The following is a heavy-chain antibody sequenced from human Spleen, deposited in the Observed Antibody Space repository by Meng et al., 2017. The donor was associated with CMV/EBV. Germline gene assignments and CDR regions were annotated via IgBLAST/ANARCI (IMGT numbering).Heavy chain of an antibody. D-gene: IGHD2-21*01. CDR3: ARNTYRYFDY. CDR1: GGSISSSSYY. V-gene: IGHV4-31*03. CDR2: IYYSGST. J-gene: IGHJ4*02. Sequence: SETLSLTCTVSGGSISSSSYYWGWIRQPPGKGLEWIGYIYYSGSTYYNPSLKSRVTISVDTSKNQFSLKLSSVTAADTAVYYCARNTYRYFDYWGQGTLVTVSS.